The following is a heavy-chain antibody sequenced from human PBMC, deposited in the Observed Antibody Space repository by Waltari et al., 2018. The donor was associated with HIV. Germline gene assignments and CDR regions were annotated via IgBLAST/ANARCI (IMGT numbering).Heavy chain of an antibody. Sequence: QLQLQESGPGLVKPSETLSLTCTVSGGSISSSSYYWGWIRQPPGKGLEWIGIIYYSGSSSCHPSLKSRFTISVDTSKNQFALKLSSVTAADTAVYYCARHRGDSGSYLGYWGQGTLVTVSS. CDR1: GGSISSSSYY. V-gene: IGHV4-39*01. CDR2: IYYSGSS. D-gene: IGHD1-26*01. CDR3: ARHRGDSGSYLGY. J-gene: IGHJ4*02.